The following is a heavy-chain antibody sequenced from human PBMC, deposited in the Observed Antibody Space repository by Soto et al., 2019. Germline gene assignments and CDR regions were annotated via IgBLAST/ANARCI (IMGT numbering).Heavy chain of an antibody. CDR1: GGSFSGYY. J-gene: IGHJ6*02. D-gene: IGHD2-8*01. CDR2: INHSGST. CDR3: ARGRKYCTNGVCYSGSMDV. Sequence: PSETLSLTCAVYGGSFSGYYWSWIRQPPGKGLGWIGEINHSGSTNYNPSLKSRVTISVDTSKNQFSLKLSSVTAADTAVYYCARGRKYCTNGVCYSGSMDVWGQGTTVTAS. V-gene: IGHV4-34*01.